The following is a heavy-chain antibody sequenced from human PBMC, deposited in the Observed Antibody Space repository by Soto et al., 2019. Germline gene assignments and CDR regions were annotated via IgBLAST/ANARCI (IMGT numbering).Heavy chain of an antibody. D-gene: IGHD1-26*01. Sequence: LRLSCAASGFTFSSYWMHWVRQAPGKGLVWVSRIKSDGSRTDYADSVKGRFTISRDNAKNTLDMQMNSLRAEDTAVYYCARGGSGTYGDYYGMDVWGQGTTVTVSS. CDR1: GFTFSSYW. V-gene: IGHV3-74*01. J-gene: IGHJ6*02. CDR3: ARGGSGTYGDYYGMDV. CDR2: IKSDGSRT.